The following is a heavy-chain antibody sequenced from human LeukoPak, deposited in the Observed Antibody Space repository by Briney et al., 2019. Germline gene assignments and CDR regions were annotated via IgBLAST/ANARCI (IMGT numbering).Heavy chain of an antibody. D-gene: IGHD1-26*01. J-gene: IGHJ6*02. Sequence: ASVKVSCKASGYTFTSYGISWVRQAPGQGLEWMGWISAYNGNTNYAQKLQGRVTMTTDTSTSTAYMELGSLRSDDTAVYYCAREWELLDYYYYYGMDVWGQGTTVTVSS. CDR3: AREWELLDYYYYYGMDV. CDR2: ISAYNGNT. CDR1: GYTFTSYG. V-gene: IGHV1-18*01.